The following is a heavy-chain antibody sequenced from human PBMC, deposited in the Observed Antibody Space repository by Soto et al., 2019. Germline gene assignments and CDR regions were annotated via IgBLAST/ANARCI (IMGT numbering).Heavy chain of an antibody. CDR3: AREEVSRPNTYHGLDV. V-gene: IGHV3-21*01. CDR2: ISSRSSYI. J-gene: IGHJ6*02. CDR1: GFTFHTYT. Sequence: VQLAESGGGLVKPGGSLRLSCAASGFTFHTYTMNWVRQAPGKGLEWVSSISSRSSYIYYADSVKGRFTISRDDARNSLYLQMSGLRVEDTAVYYCAREEVSRPNTYHGLDVWGQGTTVTVSS.